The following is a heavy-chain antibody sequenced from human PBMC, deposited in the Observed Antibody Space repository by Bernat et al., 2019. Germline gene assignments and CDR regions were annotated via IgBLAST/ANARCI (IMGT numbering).Heavy chain of an antibody. V-gene: IGHV4-39*01. D-gene: IGHD6-6*01. CDR3: ARLGSSSDAFDI. Sequence: QLQLQESGPGLVKPSETLSLTCTVSGGSISTVSYYWGWIRQPPGKGLEWIGSIYYSGSTYYNPSLKSRVTISVDTSKKQFSLNLNSVTAADTAVYYCARLGSSSDAFDIWGQGTMVTVSS. J-gene: IGHJ3*02. CDR2: IYYSGST. CDR1: GGSISTVSYY.